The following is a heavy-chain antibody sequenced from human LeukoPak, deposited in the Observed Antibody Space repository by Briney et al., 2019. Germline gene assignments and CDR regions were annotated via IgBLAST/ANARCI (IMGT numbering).Heavy chain of an antibody. Sequence: ASVRLSCKASGYTFTSYGMSWVRQAPGQGLEWMAWISAYDGNTNYAQKVQGRVTMTTDKSTSTAYMELRSLRSDDTAVYYCARSYGSGSYLLYYYYYGMDVWGKGTTVTVSS. D-gene: IGHD3-10*01. CDR1: GYTFTSYG. CDR3: ARSYGSGSYLLYYYYYGMDV. V-gene: IGHV1-18*04. CDR2: ISAYDGNT. J-gene: IGHJ6*04.